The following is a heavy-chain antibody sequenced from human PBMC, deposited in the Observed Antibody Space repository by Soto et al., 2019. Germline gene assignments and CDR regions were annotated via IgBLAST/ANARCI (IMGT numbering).Heavy chain of an antibody. CDR2: IYYSGST. V-gene: IGHV4-39*01. J-gene: IGHJ4*02. CDR3: ARRSSSSFDY. CDR1: GGSISSSSYY. Sequence: SKTLSLTCTVSGGSISSSSYYWGWIRQPPGKGLEWIGSIYYSGSTYYNPSLKSRVTISVDTSKNQFSLKLSSVTAADTAVYYCARRSSSSFDYWGQGTLVTVSS. D-gene: IGHD6-6*01.